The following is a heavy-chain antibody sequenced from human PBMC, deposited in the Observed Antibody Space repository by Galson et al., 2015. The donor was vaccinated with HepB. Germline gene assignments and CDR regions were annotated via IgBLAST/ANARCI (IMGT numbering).Heavy chain of an antibody. J-gene: IGHJ4*02. Sequence: SLRLYCVDSGFNFSGYAMHWVRQAQGKGLEDVSAISSNGGSTYYAESVKGRFTISRDNSKNTLYLQMSSLRAEDTAVYYCVRGPCSSTSCYGSYFDYWGQGPLVTVSS. D-gene: IGHD2-2*01. CDR1: GFNFSGYA. V-gene: IGHV3-64D*06. CDR3: VRGPCSSTSCYGSYFDY. CDR2: ISSNGGST.